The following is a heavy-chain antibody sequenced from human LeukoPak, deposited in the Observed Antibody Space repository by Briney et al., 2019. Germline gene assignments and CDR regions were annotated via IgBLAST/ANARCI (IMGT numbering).Heavy chain of an antibody. Sequence: SEILSLTCTVSDGSISSYYWSWIRQPPGKGLEWIGYIYYSGSTNYNPSLKSRVTISVDTSKNQFSLKLSSLTAADTAVYYCARGTYGSSWQLEHFDYWGQGTLVTVSS. CDR2: IYYSGST. CDR3: ARGTYGSSWQLEHFDY. J-gene: IGHJ4*02. D-gene: IGHD6-13*01. CDR1: DGSISSYY. V-gene: IGHV4-59*01.